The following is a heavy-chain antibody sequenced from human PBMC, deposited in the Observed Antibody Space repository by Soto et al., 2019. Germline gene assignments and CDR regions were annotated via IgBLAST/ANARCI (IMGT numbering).Heavy chain of an antibody. CDR3: ARDSITIFGVVISMDV. CDR2: ISSSGSTI. CDR1: GFTFSSYE. V-gene: IGHV3-48*03. D-gene: IGHD3-3*01. Sequence: GGSLRLSCAASGFTFSSYEMNWVRQAPGKGLEWVSYISSSGSTIYYADSVKGRFTISRDNAKNSLYLQMNSLRAEDTAVYYCARDSITIFGVVISMDVWGQGTTVTVSS. J-gene: IGHJ6*02.